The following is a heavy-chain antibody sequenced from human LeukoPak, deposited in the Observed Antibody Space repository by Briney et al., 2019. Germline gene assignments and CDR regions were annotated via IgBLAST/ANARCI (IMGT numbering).Heavy chain of an antibody. V-gene: IGHV4-59*01. CDR1: GRSISSAY. CDR2: VYYSGST. J-gene: IGHJ6*03. CDR3: AVVGATTYYYYYYMDV. Sequence: SETLSLTCTVSGRSISSAYWSWIRQPPGKGLGWNGYVYYSGSTNYNPSLQSRVTISVDTSKNQFSLKLSSVTAADTAVYYCAVVGATTYYYYYYMDVWGKGTTVTVSS. D-gene: IGHD1-26*01.